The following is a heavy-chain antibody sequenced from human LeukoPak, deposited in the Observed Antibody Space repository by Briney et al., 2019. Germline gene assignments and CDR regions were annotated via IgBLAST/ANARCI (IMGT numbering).Heavy chain of an antibody. CDR2: IRYDGSNK. CDR1: GFTFSSYG. Sequence: GGSLRLSCAASGFTFSSYGMHWVRQAPGKGLEWVAFIRYDGSNKYYADSVKGRFTISRDNSKNTLYLQLNSLKTEDTAVYYCARGARGSGWRVFDIWGQGTMVTVSS. D-gene: IGHD6-19*01. J-gene: IGHJ3*02. CDR3: ARGARGSGWRVFDI. V-gene: IGHV3-30*02.